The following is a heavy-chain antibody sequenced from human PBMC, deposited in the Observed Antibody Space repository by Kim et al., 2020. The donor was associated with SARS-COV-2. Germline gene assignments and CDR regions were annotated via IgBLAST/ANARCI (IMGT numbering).Heavy chain of an antibody. D-gene: IGHD6-13*01. J-gene: IGHJ4*02. V-gene: IGHV2-5*01. CDR3: AHSFSSLFDY. Sequence: DKRYSPSLKSRLTITKDTSKNQVVLTMTNMDPVDTATYYCAHSFSSLFDYWGQGTLVTVSS. CDR2: DK.